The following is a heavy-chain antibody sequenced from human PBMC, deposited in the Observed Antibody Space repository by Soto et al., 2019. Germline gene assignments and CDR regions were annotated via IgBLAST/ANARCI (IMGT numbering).Heavy chain of an antibody. Sequence: QGQLVESGGGVVQPGRSLRLSCAASRFTFSNYGMHWVRQAPGKGLEWVAVISYDGSNKYYADSVKGRFTISRDNSKNTLYLQMNSLRAEDTAVYYCAKDLGSGSYLFDAFDIWGQGTMVTVSS. D-gene: IGHD1-26*01. CDR1: RFTFSNYG. J-gene: IGHJ3*02. V-gene: IGHV3-30*18. CDR2: ISYDGSNK. CDR3: AKDLGSGSYLFDAFDI.